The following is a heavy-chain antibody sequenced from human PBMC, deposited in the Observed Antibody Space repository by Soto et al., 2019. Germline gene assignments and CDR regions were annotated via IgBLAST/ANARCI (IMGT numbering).Heavy chain of an antibody. CDR2: INAANGNT. CDR3: TRDRYFYYFDN. D-gene: IGHD1-26*01. J-gene: IGHJ4*02. CDR1: GYSFTSYT. Sequence: QVQLVQSGAEVKKPGASVNISCKASGYSFTSYTLHWVRQAPGQRLEWMAWINAANGNTKYSQEFQGRITITRDTFANIVYMELSSLRSEDTAVYYCTRDRYFYYFDNWGQGTLVTVSS. V-gene: IGHV1-3*01.